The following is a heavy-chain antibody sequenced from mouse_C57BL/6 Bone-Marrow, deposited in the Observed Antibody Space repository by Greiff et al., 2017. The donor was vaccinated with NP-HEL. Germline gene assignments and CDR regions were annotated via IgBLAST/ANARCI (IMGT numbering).Heavy chain of an antibody. V-gene: IGHV1-82*01. CDR3: AREGTLDY. D-gene: IGHD3-3*01. CDR1: GYAFSSSW. CDR2: IYPGDGDT. Sequence: VQGVESGPELVKPGASVKISCKASGYAFSSSWMNWVKQRPGKGLEWIGRIYPGDGDTNYNGKFKGKATLTADKSSSTAYMQLSSLTSEDSAVYFCAREGTLDYWGQGTTLTVSS. J-gene: IGHJ2*01.